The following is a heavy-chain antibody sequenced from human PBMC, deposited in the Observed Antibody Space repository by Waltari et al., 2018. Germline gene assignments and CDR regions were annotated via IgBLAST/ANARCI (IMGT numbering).Heavy chain of an antibody. CDR3: ARAFGSSGYMDY. V-gene: IGHV3-21*01. D-gene: IGHD3-22*01. Sequence: EVQLVESGGGLVKPGGSLRLSCSASGFTFSSYSMNWVRQAPGKGLEWVSSISSSSSYIYYADSVKGRFTISRDNAKNSLYLQMNSLRAEDTAVYYWARAFGSSGYMDYWGQGTLVTVSS. CDR2: ISSSSSYI. J-gene: IGHJ4*02. CDR1: GFTFSSYS.